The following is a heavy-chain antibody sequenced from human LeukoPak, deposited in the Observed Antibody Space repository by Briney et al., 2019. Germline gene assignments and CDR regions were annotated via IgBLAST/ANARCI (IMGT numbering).Heavy chain of an antibody. J-gene: IGHJ5*01. CDR1: GGSISSHY. CDR2: ISYTGST. Sequence: PSETLSLTCTVSGGSISSHYWAWIRQPPGEGLEWIVYISYTGSTNYNPSLKSRVTKSVDTSKNQFSLKLRSVTAADTAVYYCAREGYSSNWYDYWGQGALVTVSS. D-gene: IGHD6-13*01. CDR3: AREGYSSNWYDY. V-gene: IGHV4-59*11.